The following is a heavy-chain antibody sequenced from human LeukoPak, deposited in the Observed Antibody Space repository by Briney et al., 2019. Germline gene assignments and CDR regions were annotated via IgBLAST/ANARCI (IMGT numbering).Heavy chain of an antibody. CDR3: ARDGEENDSSAYHDY. J-gene: IGHJ4*02. Sequence: ASVKASCKASGYTFTSYYMHWVRQAPGQGLEWMGIINPSGGSTSYAQKFQGRVTMTRDTSTSTVYVELSSLRSEDTAVYYCARDGEENDSSAYHDYWGQGTLVTVSS. CDR1: GYTFTSYY. CDR2: INPSGGST. D-gene: IGHD3-22*01. V-gene: IGHV1-46*01.